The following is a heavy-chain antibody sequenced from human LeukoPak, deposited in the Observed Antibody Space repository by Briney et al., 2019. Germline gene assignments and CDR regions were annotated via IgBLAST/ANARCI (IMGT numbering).Heavy chain of an antibody. D-gene: IGHD3-10*01. CDR1: GYTLTELS. CDR3: ATVNSVTMVRGVIITPSGGMDV. V-gene: IGHV1-24*01. CDR2: FDPEDGET. J-gene: IGHJ6*02. Sequence: ASVKVSCKVSGYTLTELSMHWVRQAPGKGLEWMGGFDPEDGETIYAQKFQGRVTMTEDTSTDTAYMELSSLRSEDTAVYYCATVNSVTMVRGVIITPSGGMDVWGQGTTVTV.